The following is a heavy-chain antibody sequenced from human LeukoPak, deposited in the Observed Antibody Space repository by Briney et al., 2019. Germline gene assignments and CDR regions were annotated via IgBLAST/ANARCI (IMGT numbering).Heavy chain of an antibody. V-gene: IGHV3-7*01. CDR1: GFTFNNYW. CDR2: IKQDGSEK. Sequence: PGGSLRLSCAASGFTFNNYWMSWVRQAPGKGLEWVANIKQDGSEKYYVDSVKGRFTISRDNAKNSLYLQTNSLRAEDTAVYYCARDSRTYGDWGQGTLVTVSS. CDR3: ARDSRTYGD. J-gene: IGHJ4*02. D-gene: IGHD1-14*01.